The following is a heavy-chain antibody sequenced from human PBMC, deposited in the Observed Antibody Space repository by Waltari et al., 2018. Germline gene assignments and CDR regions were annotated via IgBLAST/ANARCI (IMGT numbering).Heavy chain of an antibody. CDR3: ARARGGYDFDY. V-gene: IGHV3-7*03. CDR2: IKQDGSEK. J-gene: IGHJ4*02. Sequence: EVQLVESGGGLVKPGGSLRLSCASSGFTFSSYWMSWVRQAPGKGLEWVANIKQDGSEKYYVDSVKGRFTISRDNAKNSLYQQMNSLRAEDTAVYYCARARGGYDFDYWGQGTLVTVSS. CDR1: GFTFSSYW. D-gene: IGHD5-12*01.